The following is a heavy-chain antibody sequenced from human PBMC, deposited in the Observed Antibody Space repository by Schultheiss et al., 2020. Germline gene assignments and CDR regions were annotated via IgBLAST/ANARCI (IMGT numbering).Heavy chain of an antibody. V-gene: IGHV4-31*03. CDR2: IYYSGST. D-gene: IGHD6-6*01. CDR3: ARGTIVARGWFDP. J-gene: IGHJ5*02. Sequence: SETLSLTCTVSGGSISSGGYYWSWIRQHPGKGLEWIGYIYYSGSTYYNPSLKSRVTISVDTSKNQFSLKLSSVTAADTAVYYCARGTIVARGWFDPWGQGTLVTVSS. CDR1: GGSISSGGYY.